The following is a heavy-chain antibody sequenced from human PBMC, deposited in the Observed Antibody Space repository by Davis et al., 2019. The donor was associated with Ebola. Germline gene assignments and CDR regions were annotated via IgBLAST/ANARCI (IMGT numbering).Heavy chain of an antibody. D-gene: IGHD3-22*01. CDR2: IYYSGST. CDR3: ARDFSYDSSGYYDY. Sequence: MPSETLSLTCTVSGGSISSYYWSWIRQPPGKGLEWIGYIYYSGSTNYNPSLKSRVTISVDTSKNQFSLKLSSVTAADTAVYYCARDFSYDSSGYYDYWGQGTLVIVSS. CDR1: GGSISSYY. V-gene: IGHV4-59*01. J-gene: IGHJ4*02.